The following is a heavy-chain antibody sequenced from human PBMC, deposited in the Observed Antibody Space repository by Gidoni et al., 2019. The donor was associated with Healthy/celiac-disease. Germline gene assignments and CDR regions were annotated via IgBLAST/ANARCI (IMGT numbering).Heavy chain of an antibody. CDR2: ISTYNGNT. Sequence: QVQLVQSGVEVKKPGASVKVSCKTSGYTFTSYGISWVRQAPGQGLEWMGWISTYNGNTNYAQKLQGRVTMTTDTSKNTAYMELRSLRSDDTAVYYCARGGEYSSSSDFDYWGQGTLVTVSS. CDR3: ARGGEYSSSSDFDY. CDR1: GYTFTSYG. D-gene: IGHD6-6*01. J-gene: IGHJ4*02. V-gene: IGHV1-18*01.